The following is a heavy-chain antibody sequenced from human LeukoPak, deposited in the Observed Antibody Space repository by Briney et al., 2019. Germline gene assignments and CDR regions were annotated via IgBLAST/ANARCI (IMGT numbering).Heavy chain of an antibody. V-gene: IGHV1-18*01. Sequence: GASVKVSCKASGGTFSSYAISWVRQAPGQGLEWMGWISAYNGNINYAQKLQGRVTMTTDTSTSTAYMELRSLRSDDTAVYYCARLLAVAGRWNWFDPWGQGTLVTVSS. J-gene: IGHJ5*02. CDR3: ARLLAVAGRWNWFDP. D-gene: IGHD6-19*01. CDR1: GGTFSSYA. CDR2: ISAYNGNI.